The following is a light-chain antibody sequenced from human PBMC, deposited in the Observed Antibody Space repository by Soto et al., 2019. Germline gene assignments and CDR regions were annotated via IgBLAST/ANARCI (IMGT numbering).Light chain of an antibody. CDR1: QTLTTTY. V-gene: IGKV3-20*01. CDR2: GVS. Sequence: EIAWTQSPGTLSLSPGQRDTLSCMASQTLTTTYLAWYQQKPGQAPRLLIYGVSRRATGIPDRFSGSGSGTDFTLTISRLEPEDFAVYSCQQYADLPYTLGQGTTLQI. CDR3: QQYADLPYT. J-gene: IGKJ2*01.